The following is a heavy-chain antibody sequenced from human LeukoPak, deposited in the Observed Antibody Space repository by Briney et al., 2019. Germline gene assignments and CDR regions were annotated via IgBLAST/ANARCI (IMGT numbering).Heavy chain of an antibody. V-gene: IGHV3-30*18. CDR2: ISYERSNA. CDR1: GFTFSSYG. J-gene: IGHJ6*02. Sequence: GGSLRLSCAASGFTFSSYGMHWVRQAPGKGLQWVAAISYERSNAYYADSVKGRFTISRDNSQNILSLQMDSLRTEDTAVYYCAKGPYGSGSYYPYDFGMDVWGQGTTVIVSS. CDR3: AKGPYGSGSYYPYDFGMDV. D-gene: IGHD3-10*01.